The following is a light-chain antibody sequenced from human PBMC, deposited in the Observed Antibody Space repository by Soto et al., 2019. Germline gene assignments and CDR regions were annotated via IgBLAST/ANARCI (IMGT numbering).Light chain of an antibody. V-gene: IGKV3-11*01. CDR1: QSLTS. CDR3: QQRSYWPWT. CDR2: DGS. Sequence: EIVLTQSPATLSLSPVERATLSCRASQSLTSLAWYQQKPGQAPRLLIYDGSIRATGIPARFSDSGSGTDFTLTISSLEPEDFAVYYCQQRSYWPWTFGQGTKVDIK. J-gene: IGKJ1*01.